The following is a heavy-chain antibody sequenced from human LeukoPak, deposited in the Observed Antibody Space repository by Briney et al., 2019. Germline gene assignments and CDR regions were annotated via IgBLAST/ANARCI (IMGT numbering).Heavy chain of an antibody. CDR2: ISGSCGST. V-gene: IGHV3-23*01. CDR3: AKDSVLVVTGEN. J-gene: IGHJ4*02. D-gene: IGHD2-21*02. Sequence: PGGSLRLSCAASGFTFSSYAMSWVRQAPGRGLEWVSFISGSCGSTYYADSVKGRFTISRDNSKNTLYLQMNSMRAEDTAVYYCAKDSVLVVTGENWGQGTLVTVSS. CDR1: GFTFSSYA.